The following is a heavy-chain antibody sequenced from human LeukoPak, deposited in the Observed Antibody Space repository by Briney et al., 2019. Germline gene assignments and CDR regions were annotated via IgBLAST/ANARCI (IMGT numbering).Heavy chain of an antibody. CDR3: ARGGVATIRVHYYYMDV. CDR2: ISAYNGNT. CDR1: GYTFTSYG. D-gene: IGHD5-12*01. Sequence: ASVKVSCKASGYTFTSYGISWVRQAPGQGLEWMGWISAYNGNTNYAQKLQGRVTMTTDTSTSTAYMELRSLRSDDTAVYYCARGGVATIRVHYYYMDVWGKGTTVTISS. V-gene: IGHV1-18*01. J-gene: IGHJ6*03.